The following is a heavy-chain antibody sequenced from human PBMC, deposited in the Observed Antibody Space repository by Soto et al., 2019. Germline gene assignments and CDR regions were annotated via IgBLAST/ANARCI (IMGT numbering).Heavy chain of an antibody. CDR3: ARTHSGYCSGGSCLHYYYYYGMDV. Sequence: KPSETLSLTCAVSGGSISSSNWWSWVRQPPGKGLEWIGEIYHSGSTNYNPSLKSRVTISVDKSKNQFSLKLSSVTAADTAVYYCARTHSGYCSGGSCLHYYYYYGMDVWGQGTTVTVSS. CDR2: IYHSGST. V-gene: IGHV4-4*02. J-gene: IGHJ6*02. D-gene: IGHD2-15*01. CDR1: GGSISSSNW.